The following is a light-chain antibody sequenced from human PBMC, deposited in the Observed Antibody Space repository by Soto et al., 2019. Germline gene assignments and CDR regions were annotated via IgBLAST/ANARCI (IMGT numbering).Light chain of an antibody. CDR3: KQYNDYWT. CDR1: QSISSW. CDR2: DAS. Sequence: DMDMTRCPARWSRSVGEGLSSAGRASQSISSWLAWYQQKPGKAPKLLIYDASSLESGVPSRFSGSGSGTEFTLIISSLQPDDFATYYCKQYNDYWTFGQGTKVDIK. V-gene: IGKV1-5*01. J-gene: IGKJ1*01.